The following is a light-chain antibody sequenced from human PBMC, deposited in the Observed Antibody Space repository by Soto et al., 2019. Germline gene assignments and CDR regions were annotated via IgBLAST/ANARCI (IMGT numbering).Light chain of an antibody. CDR2: VTS. J-gene: IGKJ4*01. V-gene: IGKV3-20*01. CDR1: QAISRY. CDR3: LQYGSSPT. Sequence: PGETATLSCKASQAISRYVAWYQQKPGQSPTLLISVTSTRAPGIPDRFSGGGSGADFTLTISRLEPEDFAVYYCLQYGSSPTFGGGTRV.